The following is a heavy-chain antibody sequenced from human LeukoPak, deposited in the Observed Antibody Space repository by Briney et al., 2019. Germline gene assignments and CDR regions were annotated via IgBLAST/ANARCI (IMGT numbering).Heavy chain of an antibody. V-gene: IGHV3-23*01. J-gene: IGHJ5*02. D-gene: IGHD1-26*01. CDR1: GFTFSTYA. Sequence: GGSLRLSCAASGFTFSTYAMTWVRQAPGKGLEWVSLISGTGGSTYYADSVRGRFTISRDNSKDTLYLQMNSLRAEDTAVYYCAKDYEPLVGVHRWGDWFDPWGQGTLVTVSS. CDR3: AKDYEPLVGVHRWGDWFDP. CDR2: ISGTGGST.